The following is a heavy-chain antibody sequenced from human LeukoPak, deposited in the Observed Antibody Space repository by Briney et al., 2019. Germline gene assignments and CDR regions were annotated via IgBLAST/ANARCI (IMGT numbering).Heavy chain of an antibody. CDR1: GFTFSSYA. CDR3: AKTGYYYGSGSYYSPDY. J-gene: IGHJ4*02. Sequence: GGSLRLSCAASGFTFSSYAMSWVRQAPGKGLEWVSAISGSGGSTYYADSVKGRFTISRDNSKNTLYLQMNSLRAEDTAVYYCAKTGYYYGSGSYYSPDYWGQGTLVTVSS. CDR2: ISGSGGST. V-gene: IGHV3-23*01. D-gene: IGHD3-10*01.